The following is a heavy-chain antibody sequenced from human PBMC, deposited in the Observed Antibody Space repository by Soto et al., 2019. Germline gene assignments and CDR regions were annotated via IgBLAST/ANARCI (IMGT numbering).Heavy chain of an antibody. D-gene: IGHD6-6*01. J-gene: IGHJ4*02. V-gene: IGHV3-33*01. CDR1: GFTFSSYG. CDR3: ASSYSSSLLWDY. CDR2: IWYDGSNK. Sequence: GGSLRLSCAASGFTFSSYGMHWVRQAPGKGLEWVAVIWYDGSNKYYADSVKGRFTISRDNSKNTLYLQMNSLRAEDTAVYYCASSYSSSLLWDYWGQGTLVTISS.